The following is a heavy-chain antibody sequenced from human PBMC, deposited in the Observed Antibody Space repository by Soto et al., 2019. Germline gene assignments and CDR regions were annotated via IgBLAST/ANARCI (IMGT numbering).Heavy chain of an antibody. D-gene: IGHD3-22*01. CDR2: IWYDGTNK. Sequence: QVQLVESGGGVVQPGRSLRLSCAASGFTFSTYGMHWVRQAPGKGLEWVALIWYDGTNKYYAASVRGRFTISRDNSKNALYLQMNSLRAEDTAVYYCAKDRDSSAVEYWGQGTLVTVSS. CDR3: AKDRDSSAVEY. V-gene: IGHV3-33*06. CDR1: GFTFSTYG. J-gene: IGHJ4*02.